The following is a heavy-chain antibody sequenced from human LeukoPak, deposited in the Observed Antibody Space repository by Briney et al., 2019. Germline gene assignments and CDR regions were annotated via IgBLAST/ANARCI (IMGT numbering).Heavy chain of an antibody. J-gene: IGHJ4*02. D-gene: IGHD5-12*01. CDR1: GGSISSYY. V-gene: IGHV4-59*08. CDR2: IYYSGST. CDR3: ASHSGYDYYFDY. Sequence: SETLSLTCTVSGGSISSYYWSWIRQPPGKGLEWIGYIYYSGSTNYNPSLKSRVTISVDTSKNQFSLKLSSVTAADTAVYYCASHSGYDYYFDYWGQGTLVTVSS.